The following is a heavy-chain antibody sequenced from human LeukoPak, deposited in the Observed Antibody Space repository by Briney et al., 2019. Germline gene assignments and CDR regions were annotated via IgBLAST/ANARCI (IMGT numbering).Heavy chain of an antibody. J-gene: IGHJ4*02. Sequence: GGSRRLSCAASGFTFSSYWMHWVRQAPGKGLVWISRINSDGSGTSYADSGKGRLPISRDNAKTTLYLQMNSLRAEDTAVYYCARADDGANSWVNYWGQGTLVTVSS. D-gene: IGHD4-23*01. CDR2: INSDGSGT. V-gene: IGHV3-74*01. CDR3: ARADDGANSWVNY. CDR1: GFTFSSYW.